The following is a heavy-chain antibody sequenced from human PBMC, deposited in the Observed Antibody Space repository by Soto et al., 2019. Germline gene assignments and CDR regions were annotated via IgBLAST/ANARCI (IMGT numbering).Heavy chain of an antibody. V-gene: IGHV4-61*01. CDR2: IYHSGST. J-gene: IGHJ5*02. CDR3: ARGALRFLGNRFDP. D-gene: IGHD3-3*01. CDR1: GGFLSSSSYY. Sequence: PWETLSLTCSVSGGFLSSSSYYWSWIRQPPGKGLEWIGYIYHSGSTNYNPSLKSRVTISVDTSKNQFSLKVNSVNAADAAVYYCARGALRFLGNRFDPWGQGTRVTVSS.